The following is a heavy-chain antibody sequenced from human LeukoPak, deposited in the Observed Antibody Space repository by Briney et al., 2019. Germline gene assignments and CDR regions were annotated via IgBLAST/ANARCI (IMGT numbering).Heavy chain of an antibody. Sequence: GESLRISCKGSGYSFTSYWISWVRQMPGKGLEWMGRIDPSDSYTNYSPSFQGHVTISADKSISTAYLQWSSLKASDTAVYYCATQLVVTAIRSAFDIWGQGTMVTVSS. CDR1: GYSFTSYW. J-gene: IGHJ3*02. CDR2: IDPSDSYT. CDR3: ATQLVVTAIRSAFDI. D-gene: IGHD2-21*02. V-gene: IGHV5-10-1*01.